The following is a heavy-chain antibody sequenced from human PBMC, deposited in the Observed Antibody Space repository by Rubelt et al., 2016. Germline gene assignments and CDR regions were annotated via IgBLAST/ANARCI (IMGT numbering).Heavy chain of an antibody. D-gene: IGHD5-18*01. Sequence: QVQLQQWGAGLLKPSETLSLTCAVYGGSFSGYYWSWIRQPPGKGLEWIGEINHSGSTYYNPSLKSRVTISLDTSKNQFSLKLSSVTAADTSVYYCAGGFFLTRGYSYGYVPDYWGQGTLVTVSS. CDR1: GGSFSGYY. V-gene: IGHV4-34*01. J-gene: IGHJ4*02. CDR2: INHSGST. CDR3: AGGFFLTRGYSYGYVPDY.